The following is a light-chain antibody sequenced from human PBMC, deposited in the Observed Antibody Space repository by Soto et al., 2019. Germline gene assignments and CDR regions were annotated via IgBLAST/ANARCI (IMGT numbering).Light chain of an antibody. Sequence: DIQMTQSPSTLSASVGDRVTITCRASQSISNWLAWYQQKPGKAPKLLIYKASILESGVPSRFSGSGSGTEFTLTISSLQPDDFATYYCQKYNSISLLTFGGGTKVEIK. CDR3: QKYNSISLLT. J-gene: IGKJ4*01. CDR2: KAS. CDR1: QSISNW. V-gene: IGKV1-5*03.